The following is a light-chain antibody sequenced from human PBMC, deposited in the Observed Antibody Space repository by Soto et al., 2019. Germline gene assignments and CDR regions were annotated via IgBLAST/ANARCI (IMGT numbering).Light chain of an antibody. V-gene: IGKV3-15*01. CDR2: QAS. CDR1: QSVSNN. J-gene: IGKJ3*01. CDR3: QHYDNWPLT. Sequence: EIVMTQSPATLSVSPGERATLSCRASQSVSNNLAWYQQKLGQAPRLLIYQASTRATGVPARFSGSGSGADFTLTISSLQSEDFAIYYCQHYDNWPLTFGPGTKVDIK.